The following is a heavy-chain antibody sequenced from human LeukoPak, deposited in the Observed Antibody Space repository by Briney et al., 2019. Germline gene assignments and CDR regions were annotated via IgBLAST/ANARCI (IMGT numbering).Heavy chain of an antibody. J-gene: IGHJ4*02. Sequence: GRSLRLSCTTSGFTFGDYAMSWVRQAPGKGLEWIAFIRGKTYGGATDYAASVKGRFTISRDDSKSIAYLQMTSLKTEDTAVYYCSRQRSTITGTLWHFHFWGQGTLVTVSS. CDR3: SRQRSTITGTLWHFHF. V-gene: IGHV3-49*04. D-gene: IGHD1-20*01. CDR2: IRGKTYGGAT. CDR1: GFTFGDYA.